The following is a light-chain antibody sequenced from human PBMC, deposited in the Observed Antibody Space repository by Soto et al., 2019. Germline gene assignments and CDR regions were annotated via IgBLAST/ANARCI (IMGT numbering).Light chain of an antibody. Sequence: ALAQPSSVSGSPGQSITIPCTGSNSDVGNYNLVSWYQQHPGEAPKLMIYEGSKRPSGVSNRFSGSKSGNTASLTISGLQAEDEADYFCCSYAGSSTYVFGTGTKVTVL. CDR1: NSDVGNYNL. CDR3: CSYAGSSTYV. V-gene: IGLV2-23*01. CDR2: EGS. J-gene: IGLJ1*01.